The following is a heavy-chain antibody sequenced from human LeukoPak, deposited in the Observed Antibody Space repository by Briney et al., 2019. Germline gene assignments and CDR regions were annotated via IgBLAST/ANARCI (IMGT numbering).Heavy chain of an antibody. D-gene: IGHD3-22*01. Sequence: ASVKVSCKASGYTFTSSGISWVRQAPGQGLEWMGWISAYNGNTNYAQKLQGRVTMTTDTSTSTAYMELRSLRSDDTAVYYCARAHTMMGQLDYWGKGTLVTVSS. CDR2: ISAYNGNT. CDR1: GYTFTSSG. CDR3: ARAHTMMGQLDY. J-gene: IGHJ4*02. V-gene: IGHV1-18*01.